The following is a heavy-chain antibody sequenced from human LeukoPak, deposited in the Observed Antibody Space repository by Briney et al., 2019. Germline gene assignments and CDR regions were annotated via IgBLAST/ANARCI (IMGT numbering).Heavy chain of an antibody. CDR1: GFTFSSYA. CDR2: ISYDGSNK. V-gene: IGHV3-30*04. D-gene: IGHD6-19*01. J-gene: IGHJ4*02. Sequence: GRSLRLSCAASGFTFSSYAMHWVRQAPGKGLEWVAVISYDGSNKYYADSVKGRFTISRDNSKHTLYLQMNSLRAEDTAVYYCARGGIAVAGTSPGLDYWGQGTLVTVSS. CDR3: ARGGIAVAGTSPGLDY.